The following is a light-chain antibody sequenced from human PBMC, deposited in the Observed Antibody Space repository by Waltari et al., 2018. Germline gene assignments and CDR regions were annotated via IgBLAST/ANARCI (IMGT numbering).Light chain of an antibody. V-gene: IGKV1-39*01. Sequence: DVQLTRSPSSLSASVGDRVTISCRASQNIDIYLNWYQQKPGKAPNLLIYGASNLQSGVPSRFSGSGSGTDFTLTISSLQPEDFASFYCQQTSITPRTFGQGTKLEI. J-gene: IGKJ2*01. CDR3: QQTSITPRT. CDR1: QNIDIY. CDR2: GAS.